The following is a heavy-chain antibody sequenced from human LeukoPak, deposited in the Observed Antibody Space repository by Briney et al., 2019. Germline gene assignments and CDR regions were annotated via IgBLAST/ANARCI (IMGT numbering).Heavy chain of an antibody. D-gene: IGHD3-10*01. CDR3: ARTTGSYYRRRDYYYGMDV. V-gene: IGHV4-4*02. CDR2: IYHSGST. J-gene: IGHJ6*02. CDR1: GGSISSSNW. Sequence: PSGTLSLTCAVSGGSISSSNWWSWVRPPPGKGLEWIGEIYHSGSTNYNPSLKSRVTISVDKSKNQFSLKLSSVTAADTAVYYCARTTGSYYRRRDYYYGMDVWGQGTTVTVSS.